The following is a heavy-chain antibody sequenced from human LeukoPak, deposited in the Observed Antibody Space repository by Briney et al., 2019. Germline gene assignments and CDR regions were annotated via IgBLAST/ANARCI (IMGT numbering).Heavy chain of an antibody. CDR2: IHHSGSI. J-gene: IGHJ3*02. D-gene: IGHD3-22*01. Sequence: SETLSLTCTVSGYSISSGFYWGWIRQPPGKGLEWIGSIHHSGSIFYNPSLKSRVTISVDMSKNQFSLKLNSVTATDTAVFHCARGTQDYYDSSGYVFDIWGQGTMVTVSS. CDR3: ARGTQDYYDSSGYVFDI. CDR1: GYSISSGFY. V-gene: IGHV4-38-2*02.